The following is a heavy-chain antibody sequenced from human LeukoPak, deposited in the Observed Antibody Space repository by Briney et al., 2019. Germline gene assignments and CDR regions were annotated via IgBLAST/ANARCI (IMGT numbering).Heavy chain of an antibody. D-gene: IGHD6-6*01. CDR1: GFTFSSYT. CDR3: ARDAIASPDY. J-gene: IGHJ4*02. Sequence: GGSLRLSCAASGFTFSSYTMDWVRQAPGKGLEWVSSISSSSSYIYYADSVKGRFTIPRDNAKSSLYLQMNSLRAEDTAVYYCARDAIASPDYWGQGTLVTVSS. V-gene: IGHV3-21*03. CDR2: ISSSSSYI.